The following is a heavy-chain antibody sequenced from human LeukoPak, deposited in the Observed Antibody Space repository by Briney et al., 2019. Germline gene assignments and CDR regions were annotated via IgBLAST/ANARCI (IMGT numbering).Heavy chain of an antibody. CDR1: GGSISSGSYY. J-gene: IGHJ4*02. CDR2: IYTSGST. V-gene: IGHV4-61*02. Sequence: SQTLSLTCTVSGGSISSGSYYWSWIRQPAGKGLEWIGRIYTSGSTNYNPSLKSRVTISVDTSKYQFSLKLSSVTAADTAVYYCARVPRGGYSVTVDYWGQGTLVTVSS. D-gene: IGHD3-22*01. CDR3: ARVPRGGYSVTVDY.